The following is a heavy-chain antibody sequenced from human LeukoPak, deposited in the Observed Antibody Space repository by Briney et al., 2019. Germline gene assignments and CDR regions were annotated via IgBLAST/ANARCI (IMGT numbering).Heavy chain of an antibody. D-gene: IGHD2/OR15-2a*01. J-gene: IGHJ4*02. Sequence: GGSLRLSCAASGFSFSSYAMYWVRQTPGKGLEWVSALSGGSGQTCYADSVKGRFTISRDKSKSILYLQMRNLRVEHTAVYYCAKVVAGNIDYYFDYWGQGILVAVSS. V-gene: IGHV3-23*01. CDR1: GFSFSSYA. CDR2: LSGGSGQT. CDR3: AKVVAGNIDYYFDY.